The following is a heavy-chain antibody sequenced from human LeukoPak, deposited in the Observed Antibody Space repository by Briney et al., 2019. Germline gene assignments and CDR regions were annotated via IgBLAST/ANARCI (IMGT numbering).Heavy chain of an antibody. CDR1: GGSISGSSYY. J-gene: IGHJ4*02. Sequence: PSETLSLTCTVSGGSISGSSYYWGWIRQPPGKGLEWIGSIFYSGSTYYNPSLKSRVTISVDTSKNQFSLKLTSVTAADTAMYYCAAMVRGVMPDYWGQGTLVTVSS. CDR2: IFYSGST. CDR3: AAMVRGVMPDY. V-gene: IGHV4-39*01. D-gene: IGHD3-10*01.